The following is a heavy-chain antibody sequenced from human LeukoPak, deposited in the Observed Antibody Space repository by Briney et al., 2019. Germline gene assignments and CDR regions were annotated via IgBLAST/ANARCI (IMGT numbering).Heavy chain of an antibody. Sequence: ASVKVSCKASGFSFTTYGFIWVRQAPGQGLERVGWINAHNGKTDSAQKFQGRVTMTTDTPTSTAYMELTSLRSDDTAEYYCARVGSSGLLGEFNYWGQGTRVTVSS. CDR2: INAHNGKT. CDR3: ARVGSSGLLGEFNY. D-gene: IGHD1-26*01. V-gene: IGHV1-18*01. CDR1: GFSFTTYG. J-gene: IGHJ4*02.